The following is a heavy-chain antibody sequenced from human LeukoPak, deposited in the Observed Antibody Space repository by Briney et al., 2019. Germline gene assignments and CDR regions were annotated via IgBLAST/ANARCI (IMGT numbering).Heavy chain of an antibody. CDR1: GFTFSSNG. Sequence: PGSSLRLSCAASGFTFSSNGMHWVRQAPGKGLEWVAFISYDGSNKYYADSVKGRFTISRDNSKNTLYLQMNSLRAEDTAVYYCTRAKRITIIVVVIEPIDYWGQGTLVTVSS. J-gene: IGHJ4*02. D-gene: IGHD3-22*01. CDR3: TRAKRITIIVVVIEPIDY. V-gene: IGHV3-30-3*01. CDR2: ISYDGSNK.